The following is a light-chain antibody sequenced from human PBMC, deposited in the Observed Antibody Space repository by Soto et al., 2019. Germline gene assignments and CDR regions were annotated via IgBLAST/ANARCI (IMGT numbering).Light chain of an antibody. CDR2: GAS. CDR1: QSVSSN. J-gene: IGKJ2*01. CDR3: QQDDNWLRT. Sequence: EIVMTQSPATLSVSPGERATLSCRASQSVSSNLAWYQQKPGQAPRLLIYGASTRATGIPERFSGIGSGTEFTLTISSLQSEDLAVYYCQQDDNWLRTFGQGTKLEIK. V-gene: IGKV3-15*01.